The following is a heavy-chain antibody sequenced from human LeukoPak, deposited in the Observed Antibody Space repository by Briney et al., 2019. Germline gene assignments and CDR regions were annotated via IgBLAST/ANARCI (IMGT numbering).Heavy chain of an antibody. D-gene: IGHD3-10*01. CDR1: GGSFSGYY. V-gene: IGHV4-34*01. CDR2: INHGGST. Sequence: SETLSLTCTVNGGSFSGYYWTWIRQPPGKGLEWIGEINHGGSTNYNPSLKSRVTISLDTSKNQFSLKLSSVTAADTAVYYCARGITMVRGVTRGNWFDPWGQGTLVTVSS. J-gene: IGHJ5*02. CDR3: ARGITMVRGVTRGNWFDP.